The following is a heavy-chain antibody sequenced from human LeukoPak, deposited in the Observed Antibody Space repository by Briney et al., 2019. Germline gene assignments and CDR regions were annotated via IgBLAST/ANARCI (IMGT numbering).Heavy chain of an antibody. CDR2: IYYSGST. CDR3: ARDYGNNWFDP. D-gene: IGHD4-17*01. Sequence: SETLSLTCTVSGGSISSYYWSWIRQPPGKGLEWIGYIYYSGSTNYNPSLKSRVTISVDTSKNQFSLKLSSVTAADTAMYYCARDYGNNWFDPWGQGTLVTVSA. J-gene: IGHJ5*02. CDR1: GGSISSYY. V-gene: IGHV4-59*12.